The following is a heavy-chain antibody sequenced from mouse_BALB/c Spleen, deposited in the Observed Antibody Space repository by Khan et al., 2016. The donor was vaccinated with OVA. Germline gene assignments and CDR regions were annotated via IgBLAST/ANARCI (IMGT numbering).Heavy chain of an antibody. CDR3: ARGGYSVFAY. Sequence: QVQLQQSGPELVKPGASLKVSCKASGYTFTDYIIGWVKQSTRQGLEWIGDIYPGSDTPYYNEKFKDKATLTADKSSNTAYMQLSSLTSEDCAVXFCARGGYSVFAYWGQGTLVTVSA. CDR2: IYPGSDTP. CDR1: GYTFTDYI. D-gene: IGHD3-1*01. J-gene: IGHJ3*01. V-gene: IGHV1-81*01.